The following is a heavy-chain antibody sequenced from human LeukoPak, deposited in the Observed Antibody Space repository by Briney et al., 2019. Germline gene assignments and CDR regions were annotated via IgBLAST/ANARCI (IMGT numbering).Heavy chain of an antibody. CDR3: AKSWYDFWSGYYCYFDY. Sequence: GGSLRLSCAASGFTFSSYAMSWVRQAPGKGLEWVSAISGSGGSTYYADSVKGRFTISRDNSKNTLYLQMNSLRAEDTAVYYCAKSWYDFWSGYYCYFDYWGQGTLVTVSS. CDR2: ISGSGGST. CDR1: GFTFSSYA. J-gene: IGHJ4*02. V-gene: IGHV3-23*01. D-gene: IGHD3-3*01.